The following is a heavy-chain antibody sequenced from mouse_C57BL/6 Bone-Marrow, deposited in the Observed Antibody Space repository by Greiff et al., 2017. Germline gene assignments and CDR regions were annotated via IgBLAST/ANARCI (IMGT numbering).Heavy chain of an antibody. J-gene: IGHJ2*01. Sequence: EVQLVESGGDLVKPGGSLKLSCAASGFTFSSYGMSWVRQTPDKRLEWVATISSGGSYTYYPDSVKGRFTITRDNAKTTLYLQMSSLKSEDTAMYYCARRFYFDYWGQGTTLTVAS. CDR1: GFTFSSYG. CDR2: ISSGGSYT. V-gene: IGHV5-6*01. CDR3: ARRFYFDY.